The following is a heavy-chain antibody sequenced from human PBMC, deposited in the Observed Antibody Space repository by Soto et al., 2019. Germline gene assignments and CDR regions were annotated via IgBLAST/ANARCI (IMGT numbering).Heavy chain of an antibody. V-gene: IGHV1-3*01. CDR3: ARERVRGYFDY. CDR1: GYTFTSYA. Sequence: QVQLVQSGAEVKKPGASVKVSCKASGYTFTSYAMHWVRQAPGQRLEWMGWINAGNGNTKYSQKFQGRVTITRDTSASTAYMGLSSLRSEDTAVYYCARERVRGYFDYWGQGTLVTVSS. CDR2: INAGNGNT. J-gene: IGHJ4*02. D-gene: IGHD1-1*01.